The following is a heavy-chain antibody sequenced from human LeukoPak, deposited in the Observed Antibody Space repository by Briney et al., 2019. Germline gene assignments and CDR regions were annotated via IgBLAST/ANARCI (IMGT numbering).Heavy chain of an antibody. CDR1: GLTFSSYA. V-gene: IGHV3-23*01. J-gene: IGHJ4*02. CDR2: ISGSGGGT. CDR3: AKDHGSGSYTDY. Sequence: GGSLRLSCAASGLTFSSYAMSWVRQAPGKGLEWVSAISGSGGGTYYADSVKGRFTISRDNSKNTLYLQMNSLRAEDTAVYYCAKDHGSGSYTDYWGQGTLVTVSS. D-gene: IGHD3-10*01.